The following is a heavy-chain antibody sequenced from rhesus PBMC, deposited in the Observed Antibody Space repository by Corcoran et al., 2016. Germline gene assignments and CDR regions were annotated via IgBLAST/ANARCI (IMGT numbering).Heavy chain of an antibody. CDR3: ARAVMYNY. V-gene: IGHV4-173*01. D-gene: IGHD1-1*01. Sequence: QLQLQESGPGLVKPSETLSLTCAVSGGSISSNYWSWIRQPPGKGLAWNGSISGSGGSTEYNPSLKGRVTISTDTAKNQFYRKLSSVTAADTAVYYCARAVMYNYWGQGVLVTVSS. J-gene: IGHJ4*01. CDR1: GGSISSNY. CDR2: ISGSGGST.